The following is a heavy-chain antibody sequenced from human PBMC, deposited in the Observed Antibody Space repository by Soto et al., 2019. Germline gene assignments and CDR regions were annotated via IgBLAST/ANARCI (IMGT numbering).Heavy chain of an antibody. CDR3: AREGSSSWYDYFDY. J-gene: IGHJ4*02. Sequence: ASVKVSCKASGYTFTSYDINWVRQATGQGLEWMGWMNPNNGNTDYAQKFQGRVTMTRNTSMSTAYMELSSLRSEDTAVYSCAREGSSSWYDYFDYWGQGTLVTVSS. CDR2: MNPNNGNT. V-gene: IGHV1-8*01. D-gene: IGHD6-13*01. CDR1: GYTFTSYD.